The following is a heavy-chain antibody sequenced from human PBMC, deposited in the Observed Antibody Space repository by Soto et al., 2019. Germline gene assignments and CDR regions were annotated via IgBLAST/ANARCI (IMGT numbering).Heavy chain of an antibody. D-gene: IGHD1-1*01. J-gene: IGHJ4*02. Sequence: EVQFLESGGGSVQPGGSLRLSCAASGFTFSSYAMHWVRRPPGKGLEWVSSISGSGGTAYYADSVKGRFSISRDSLVNTLYLQMNSLRAEDTAVYYCAKGRGQNWNFDYWGKGTLVTVSP. CDR3: AKGRGQNWNFDY. CDR1: GFTFSSYA. V-gene: IGHV3-23*01. CDR2: ISGSGGTA.